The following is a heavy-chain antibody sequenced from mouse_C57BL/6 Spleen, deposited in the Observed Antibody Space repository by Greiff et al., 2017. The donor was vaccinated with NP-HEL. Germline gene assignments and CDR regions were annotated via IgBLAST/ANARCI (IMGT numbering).Heavy chain of an antibody. V-gene: IGHV1-81*01. CDR2: IYPRSGNT. D-gene: IGHD2-4*01. Sequence: VKLVESGAELARPGASVKLSCKASGYTFTSYGISWVKQRTGQGLEWIGEIYPRSGNTYYNEKFKGKATLTADKSSSTAYMELRSLTSEDSAVYFCASRGDYDLFAYWGQGTLVTVSA. CDR3: ASRGDYDLFAY. J-gene: IGHJ3*01. CDR1: GYTFTSYG.